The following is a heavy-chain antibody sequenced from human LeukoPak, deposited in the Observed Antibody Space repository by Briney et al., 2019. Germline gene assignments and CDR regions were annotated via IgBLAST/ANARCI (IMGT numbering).Heavy chain of an antibody. D-gene: IGHD1-26*01. CDR2: IHYSGST. CDR3: ARRASGSYPDYFDS. V-gene: IGHV4-59*08. J-gene: IGHJ4*02. CDR1: GGSSSSYY. Sequence: PSETLSLTCTISGGSSSSYYWSWIRQPPGKGLEWIGYIHYSGSTNYNPSLKSRATISLDTSKNQVSLKRTSVTAADTAVYYCARRASGSYPDYFDSWGQGTLVTVSS.